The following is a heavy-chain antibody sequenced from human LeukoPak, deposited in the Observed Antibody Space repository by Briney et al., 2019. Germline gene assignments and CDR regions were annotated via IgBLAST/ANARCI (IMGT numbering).Heavy chain of an antibody. V-gene: IGHV3-48*03. D-gene: IGHD3-10*01. CDR1: GFTFSSYE. CDR3: AKVSPSNYYGSGSYLWYYYYYMDV. Sequence: GGSLRLSCAASGFTFSSYETNWVRQAPGKGLEWVSYISSSGSTIYYADSAKGRFTISRDNSKNTLYLQMNSLRAEDTAVYYCAKVSPSNYYGSGSYLWYYYYYMDVWGKGTTVTVSS. J-gene: IGHJ6*03. CDR2: ISSSGSTI.